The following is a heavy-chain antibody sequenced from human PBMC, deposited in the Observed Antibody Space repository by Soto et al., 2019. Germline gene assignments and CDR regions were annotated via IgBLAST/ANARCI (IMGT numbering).Heavy chain of an antibody. CDR3: ARHGFCGDYVGNWFDP. Sequence: PPGKGLEWIGSIYYSGSTYYNPSLKSRVTISVDTSKNQFSLKLSSVTAADTAVYYFARHGFCGDYVGNWFDPSGQATLVTGSS. V-gene: IGHV4-39*01. D-gene: IGHD4-17*01. CDR2: IYYSGST. J-gene: IGHJ5*02.